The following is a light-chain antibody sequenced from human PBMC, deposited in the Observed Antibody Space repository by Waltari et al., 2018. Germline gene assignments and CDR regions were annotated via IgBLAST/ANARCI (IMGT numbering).Light chain of an antibody. J-gene: IGKJ1*01. V-gene: IGKV1-8*01. CDR3: QESYSSPPST. Sequence: AIRMTQSPSSLSASTGDRVTITCRASQGISSYLAWYQQKPGKAPQLLIYSASSLQRGVPSRFSGRGSGTEFSLTISGLQPDDFATYYCQESYSSPPSTFGQGTKVDIK. CDR1: QGISSY. CDR2: SAS.